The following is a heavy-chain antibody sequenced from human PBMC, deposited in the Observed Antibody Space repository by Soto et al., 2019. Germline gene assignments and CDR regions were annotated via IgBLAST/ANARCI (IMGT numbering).Heavy chain of an antibody. J-gene: IGHJ6*02. CDR1: GFTFSSYS. CDR2: ISSSSSTI. D-gene: IGHD1-26*01. V-gene: IGHV3-48*02. Sequence: PGGSLRLSCAASGFTFSSYSMNWVRQAPGKGLEWVSYISSSSSTIYYADSVKGRFTISRDNAKNSLYLQMNSLRDEDTAVYYCARDLSGSPIVSYYYHGMDVWRQGTTVTVSS. CDR3: ARDLSGSPIVSYYYHGMDV.